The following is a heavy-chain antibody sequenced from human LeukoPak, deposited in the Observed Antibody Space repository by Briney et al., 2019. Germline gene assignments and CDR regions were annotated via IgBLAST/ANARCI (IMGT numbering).Heavy chain of an antibody. V-gene: IGHV3-20*04. J-gene: IGHJ4*02. D-gene: IGHD2-2*01. CDR2: INWNGGST. CDR1: DG. Sequence: GGSLRPSCAASDGMSWVRQAPGKGLEWVSGINWNGGSTGYADSVKGRFTISRDNAKNSLYLQMNSLRAEDTALYYCARDSGLGYCSSTSCRPGYWGQGTLVTVSS. CDR3: ARDSGLGYCSSTSCRPGY.